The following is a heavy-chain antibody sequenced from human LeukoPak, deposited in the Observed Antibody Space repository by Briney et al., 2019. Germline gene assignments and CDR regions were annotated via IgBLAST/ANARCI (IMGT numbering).Heavy chain of an antibody. D-gene: IGHD2-21*01. Sequence: SETLSLTCTVSGGSISSYYWSWIRQPAGQGLEWIGRIYTSGSTNYNPYLKRRVTTRVDTSSNQFSFMQLHVTAADTAVYYCARDTYCGGDCYPLYYYYHYMDVWGKGTTVTVSS. CDR1: GGSISSYY. CDR2: IYTSGST. V-gene: IGHV4-4*07. CDR3: ARDTYCGGDCYPLYYYYHYMDV. J-gene: IGHJ6*03.